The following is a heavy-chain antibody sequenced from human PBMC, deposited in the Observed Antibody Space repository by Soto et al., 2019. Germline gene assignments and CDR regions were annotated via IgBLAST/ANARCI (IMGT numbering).Heavy chain of an antibody. CDR2: FDPEDGET. V-gene: IGHV1-24*01. D-gene: IGHD3-3*01. J-gene: IGHJ4*02. CDR3: ATFTRFLEWFRFDH. CDR1: GYTLTELS. Sequence: ASVKVSCKVSGYTLTELSMHWVRQAPGKGLEWMGGFDPEDGETIYAQKFQGRVTMTEDTSTDTAYMELSSLRSEDTAVYYCATFTRFLEWFRFDHWGQGTLVTVSS.